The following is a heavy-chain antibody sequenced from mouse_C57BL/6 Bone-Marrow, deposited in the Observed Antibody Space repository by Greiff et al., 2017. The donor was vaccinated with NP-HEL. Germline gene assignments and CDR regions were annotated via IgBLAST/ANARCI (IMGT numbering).Heavy chain of an antibody. Sequence: QVQLQQSGAELMKPGASVKLSCKATGYTFTGYWIEWVKQRPGHGLEWIGEILPGSGRTNYNEKVKGTATFTADTSANTAYMQLSSLTTEDSAIYYCAKTLLRSRYFDVWGTGTTVTVSS. D-gene: IGHD2-4*01. J-gene: IGHJ1*03. V-gene: IGHV1-9*01. CDR1: GYTFTGYW. CDR3: AKTLLRSRYFDV. CDR2: ILPGSGRT.